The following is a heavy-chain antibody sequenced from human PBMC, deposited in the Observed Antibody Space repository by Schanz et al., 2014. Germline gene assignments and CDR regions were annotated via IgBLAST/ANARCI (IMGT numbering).Heavy chain of an antibody. D-gene: IGHD5-18*01. CDR3: AKYVGGYSYGFVEY. CDR2: ISFDGRNT. V-gene: IGHV3-30*18. CDR1: GITLSGYG. Sequence: VQLVESGGGLAQPGGSLRLSCAASGITLSGYGLHWVRQAPGKGLEWVGFISFDGRNTGYAHSVKGRFTISRDNSKNTVNLQMNSLRAEDTAVYYCAKYVGGYSYGFVEYWGQGILVTVSS. J-gene: IGHJ4*02.